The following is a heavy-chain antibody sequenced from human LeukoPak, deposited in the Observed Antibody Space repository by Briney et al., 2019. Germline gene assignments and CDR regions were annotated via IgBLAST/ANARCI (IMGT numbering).Heavy chain of an antibody. CDR3: ARGDRLEMVRGVIKKKPFDY. CDR1: GYTFTSYG. V-gene: IGHV1-8*02. Sequence: GASVKVSCKASGYTFTSYGISWVRQAPGQGLEWMGWMNPNSGNTGYAQKFQGRVTMTRNTSISTAYMELSSLRSEDTAVYYCARGDRLEMVRGVIKKKPFDYWGQGTLVTVSS. J-gene: IGHJ4*02. CDR2: MNPNSGNT. D-gene: IGHD3-10*01.